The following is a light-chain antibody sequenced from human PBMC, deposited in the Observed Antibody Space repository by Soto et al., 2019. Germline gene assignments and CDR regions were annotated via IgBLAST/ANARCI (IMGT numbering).Light chain of an antibody. J-gene: IGKJ1*01. CDR2: GAS. CDR1: QSVSSSY. Sequence: EIVLTQSPGTLSLAPGERATLSCRASQSVSSSYLAWYQQKPGQAPRPLIYGASSRAIGIPDRFSGSGSGTDVTLSMSRPEPEDFGVYYCQQYGSSPWTFGHGTKVEIK. CDR3: QQYGSSPWT. V-gene: IGKV3-20*01.